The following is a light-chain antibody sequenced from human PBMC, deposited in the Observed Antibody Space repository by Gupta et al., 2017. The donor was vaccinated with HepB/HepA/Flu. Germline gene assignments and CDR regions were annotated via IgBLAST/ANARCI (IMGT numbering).Light chain of an antibody. CDR2: GAS. Sequence: IVLTQSPGTLSLSPGERATLSCRASQSVSSSYLAWYQQKPGQAPRLLIYGASSRATDIPDRFSGSGSGTDFTLTISRLEPEDFAVYYCQQYGSSLCSFGQGTKLEIK. CDR1: QSVSSSY. J-gene: IGKJ2*04. V-gene: IGKV3-20*01. CDR3: QQYGSSLCS.